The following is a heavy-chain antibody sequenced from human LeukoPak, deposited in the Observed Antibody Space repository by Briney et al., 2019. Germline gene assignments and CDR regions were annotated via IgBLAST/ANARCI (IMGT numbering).Heavy chain of an antibody. CDR1: GYTFTGYS. CDR3: ATVTRYHPDGYTSRGYNDY. J-gene: IGHJ4*02. V-gene: IGHV1-2*02. Sequence: GASVKVSCKASGYTFTGYSMHWVRQAPGQGLEWMGLIRPNSGTTNYAQRFQGRVTMTRDTSISTAYMELSSLRSDDTAVYYCATVTRYHPDGYTSRGYNDYWGQGTLVTVSS. CDR2: IRPNSGTT. D-gene: IGHD5-24*01.